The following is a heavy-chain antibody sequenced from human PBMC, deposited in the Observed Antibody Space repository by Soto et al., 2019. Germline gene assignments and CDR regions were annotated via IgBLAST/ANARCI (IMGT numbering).Heavy chain of an antibody. Sequence: SGTPSLPRTVAGGSIRTYYGSGIPQPAGKGLEWIGYIYYSGSTNYNPSLKSRVTISVDTSKNQFSLKLSSVTAADTAVYYCARRVKGFLDYWGQGTLVTVSS. CDR1: GGSIRTYY. J-gene: IGHJ4*02. CDR3: ARRVKGFLDY. CDR2: IYYSGST. D-gene: IGHD3-3*01. V-gene: IGHV4-59*08.